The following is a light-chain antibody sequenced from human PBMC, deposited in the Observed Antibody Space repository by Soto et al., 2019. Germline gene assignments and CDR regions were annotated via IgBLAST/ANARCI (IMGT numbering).Light chain of an antibody. CDR3: QQRSNFLFP. V-gene: IGKV3-11*01. J-gene: IGKJ3*01. CDR1: QSVGSY. Sequence: EIGLTQSPATLSLSPGERATLSCRASQSVGSYLGWYQQKPGQAPRLLIYDASSRATGIPARFSGSGSGTDFTLTISSLEPEDFAVYYCQQRSNFLFPFGPGTKVDIK. CDR2: DAS.